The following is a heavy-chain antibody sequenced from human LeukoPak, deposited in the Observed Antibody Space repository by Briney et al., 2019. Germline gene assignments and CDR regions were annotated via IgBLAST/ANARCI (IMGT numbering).Heavy chain of an antibody. J-gene: IGHJ6*02. Sequence: ASVKVSCKASGYSFVFFGVSWVRQAPGQGLEWMGWINSHNGDTKYAERLQGRVIMTTDTSTSTAYMELRSLRSDDTAVYYCARDVGHLKHYYYYFGMDVWGQGTTVTVSS. V-gene: IGHV1-18*01. CDR3: ARDVGHLKHYYYYFGMDV. CDR2: INSHNGDT. CDR1: GYSFVFFG.